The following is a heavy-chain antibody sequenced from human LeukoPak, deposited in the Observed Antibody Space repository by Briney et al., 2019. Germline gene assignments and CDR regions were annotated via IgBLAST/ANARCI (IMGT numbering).Heavy chain of an antibody. D-gene: IGHD2-2*01. Sequence: SETLSLTCTVSGDSISSANSCWGWVRQPPGKGLEWIGCIYFSGSTYYNPSLKSRVPISVETSKPQFSLKLSSVTAADTPVFYCARVSCSSTGCRKKSDNWGQGTLVTVSS. J-gene: IGHJ4*02. CDR1: GDSISSANSC. CDR3: ARVSCSSTGCRKKSDN. V-gene: IGHV4-39*07. CDR2: IYFSGST.